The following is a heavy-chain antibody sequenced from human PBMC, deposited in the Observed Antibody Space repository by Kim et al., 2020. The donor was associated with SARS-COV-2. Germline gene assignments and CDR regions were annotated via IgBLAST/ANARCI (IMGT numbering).Heavy chain of an antibody. CDR1: GGSISSSSYY. J-gene: IGHJ6*02. Sequence: SETLSLTCTVSGGSISSSSYYWGWIRQPPGKGLEWIGSIYCSGSTYYNPSLKSRVTISVDTSKNQFSLKLSSVTAADTAVYYCARASGHYDILTGYSYSYYYYGMDVWGQGTTVTVSS. CDR3: ARASGHYDILTGYSYSYYYYGMDV. V-gene: IGHV4-39*07. CDR2: IYCSGST. D-gene: IGHD3-9*01.